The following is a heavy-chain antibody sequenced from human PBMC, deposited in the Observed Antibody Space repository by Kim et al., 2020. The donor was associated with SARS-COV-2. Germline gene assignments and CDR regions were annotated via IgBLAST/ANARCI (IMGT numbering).Heavy chain of an antibody. J-gene: IGHJ4*02. Sequence: GGSLRLSCAASGFTFSDHYMDWVRQAPGKGLEWVGRSRNKPNSYTTEYAASVKGRFTISRDDSKNSMFLQMNSLKTEDTAVYYCARGDYNSGFYPWDYWGQGTLVTVSS. CDR1: GFTFSDHY. CDR3: ARGDYNSGFYPWDY. CDR2: SRNKPNSYTT. V-gene: IGHV3-72*01. D-gene: IGHD5-12*01.